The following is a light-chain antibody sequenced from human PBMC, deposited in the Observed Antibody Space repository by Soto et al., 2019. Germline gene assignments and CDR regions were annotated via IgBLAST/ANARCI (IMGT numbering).Light chain of an antibody. CDR3: QQYGSSSLYT. CDR2: GAS. Sequence: EIVLTQSPGTLSLSPGERATLSCRASQSVSSSYLGWYQQKPGQAPRLLIYGASSRATGIPDRFSGSGSGTDFTLTIRSLDPEDFAVYYCQQYGSSSLYTFGQGTKLEIK. J-gene: IGKJ2*01. CDR1: QSVSSSY. V-gene: IGKV3-20*01.